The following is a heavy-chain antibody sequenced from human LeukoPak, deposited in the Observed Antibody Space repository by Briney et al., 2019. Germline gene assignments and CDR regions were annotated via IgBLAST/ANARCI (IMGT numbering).Heavy chain of an antibody. CDR3: ARDFTVVVPAAMDYGMDV. D-gene: IGHD2-2*01. CDR2: ISSSSSTI. CDR1: GLTFSSYS. Sequence: GGSLRLSCAASGLTFSSYSMNWVRQAPGKGLEWVSYISSSSSTIYNADSVKGRFTISRDNAKNSLYLQMNSLRAEDTAVYYCARDFTVVVPAAMDYGMDVWGQGTTVTVSS. J-gene: IGHJ6*02. V-gene: IGHV3-48*01.